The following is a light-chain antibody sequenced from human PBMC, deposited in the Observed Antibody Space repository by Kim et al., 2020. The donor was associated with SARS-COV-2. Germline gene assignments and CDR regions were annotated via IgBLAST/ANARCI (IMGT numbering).Light chain of an antibody. CDR1: HSLVYSDGNTY. J-gene: IGKJ3*01. CDR3: MQGTHWPFT. V-gene: IGKV2-30*01. CDR2: KVS. Sequence: RASISCRSSHSLVYSDGNTYLNWFLQRPGQSPRRLIYKVSNRDSGVPDRFSGNGSGTDFTLLISRVEAEDVGVYYCMQGTHWPFTFGPGTKVDIK.